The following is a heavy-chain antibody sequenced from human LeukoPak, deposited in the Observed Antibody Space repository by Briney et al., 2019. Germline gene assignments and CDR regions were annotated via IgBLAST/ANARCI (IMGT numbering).Heavy chain of an antibody. CDR1: GFTFDDYA. V-gene: IGHV3-43D*03. J-gene: IGHJ6*03. D-gene: IGHD6-6*01. CDR2: ISWDGGST. Sequence: GGSLRLSCAASGFTFDDYAMHWVRQAPGKGLEWVSLISWDGGSTYYADSVKGRFTISRDNSKNSLYLQMNSLRAGDTALYYCAKVHGTWWSSSSRYYYMDVWGKGTTVTVSS. CDR3: AKVHGTWWSSSSRYYYMDV.